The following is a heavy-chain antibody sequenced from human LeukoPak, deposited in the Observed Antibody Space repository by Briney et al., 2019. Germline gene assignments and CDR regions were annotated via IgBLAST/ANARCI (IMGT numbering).Heavy chain of an antibody. J-gene: IGHJ4*02. CDR1: GYTFTVYS. Sequence: GASVKVSCKAPGYTFTVYSISWLRQAPGQGLEWMGWITTSTGKPTYAQGFTGRFVFSLDTSVSTTYLHINSLKAEDTAVYYCERDASMINFDYWGQGSLVTVSS. D-gene: IGHD3-16*01. CDR2: ITTSTGKP. V-gene: IGHV7-4-1*02. CDR3: ERDASMINFDY.